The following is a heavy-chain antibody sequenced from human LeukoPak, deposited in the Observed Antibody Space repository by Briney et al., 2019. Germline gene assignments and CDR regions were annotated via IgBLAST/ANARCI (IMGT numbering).Heavy chain of an antibody. J-gene: IGHJ5*02. Sequence: ASVKVSCKASGYTFTNYYIHWVRQAPGQGLEWMGWINPNSGGTNYAQKFQGRVTMTRDTSISTAYMELSRLRSDDPAVYYCARPQDIVVVPAAIGGHWFDPWGQGTLVTVSS. V-gene: IGHV1-2*02. D-gene: IGHD2-2*01. CDR2: INPNSGGT. CDR3: ARPQDIVVVPAAIGGHWFDP. CDR1: GYTFTNYY.